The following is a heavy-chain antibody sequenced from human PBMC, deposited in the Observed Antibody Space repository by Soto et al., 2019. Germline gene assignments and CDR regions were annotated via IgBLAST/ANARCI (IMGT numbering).Heavy chain of an antibody. CDR2: IWYDGSNK. D-gene: IGHD2-21*01. Sequence: PGGSLRLSCAASGFTFSSYGMHWVRQAPGKGLEWVAVIWYDGSNKYYADSVKGRFTISRDNSKNTLYLQMNSLRAEDTAVYYCARESTYFFGCGGDCYAFDIWGQGTMVTVSS. CDR1: GFTFSSYG. CDR3: ARESTYFFGCGGDCYAFDI. V-gene: IGHV3-33*01. J-gene: IGHJ3*02.